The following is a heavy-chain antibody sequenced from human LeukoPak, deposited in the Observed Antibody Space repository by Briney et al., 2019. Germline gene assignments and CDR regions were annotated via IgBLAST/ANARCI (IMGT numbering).Heavy chain of an antibody. V-gene: IGHV4-59*11. CDR1: GGSISSHY. CDR3: ARGFEYSSGWYGDLDC. CDR2: IYYRGRGSS. Sequence: PSETLSLTCTVSGGSISSHYWSWTRQPPGKGLEWIGYIYYRGRGSSEYNPSLKSRVSISVDTSKNQFSLKLSSVTAADTAVYYCARGFEYSSGWYGDLDCWGQGTLVAVSS. J-gene: IGHJ4*02. D-gene: IGHD6-19*01.